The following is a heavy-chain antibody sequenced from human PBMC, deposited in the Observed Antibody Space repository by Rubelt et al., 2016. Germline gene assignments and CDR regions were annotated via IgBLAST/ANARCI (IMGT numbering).Heavy chain of an antibody. CDR1: GGSISSSSYY. CDR3: ARRRLLGLIFDY. D-gene: IGHD5-18*01. CDR2: IYFSGCT. J-gene: IGHJ4*02. V-gene: IGHV4-39*01. Sequence: QLQLQESGPGLVKPSETLSLTCPVSGGSISSSSYYWGWIRQPPGKGLEWIGSIYFSGCTSYNPSLKSRVTISVHTSKNPFSLKLSSVTAAGTAVYYCARRRLLGLIFDYWGQGTLVTVSS.